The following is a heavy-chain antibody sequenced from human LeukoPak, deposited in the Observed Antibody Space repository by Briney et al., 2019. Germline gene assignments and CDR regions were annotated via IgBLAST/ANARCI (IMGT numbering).Heavy chain of an antibody. CDR3: ARGYTYGEMNY. CDR2: INHSGST. V-gene: IGHV4-34*01. D-gene: IGHD4-17*01. CDR1: GGSFGGYY. J-gene: IGHJ4*02. Sequence: PSETLSLTCAVYGGSFGGYYWSWIRQPPGKGLEWTGEINHSGSTNYNPSLKSRVTISVDTSKNQFSLKLSSVTAADTAVYYCARGYTYGEMNYWGQGTLVTVSS.